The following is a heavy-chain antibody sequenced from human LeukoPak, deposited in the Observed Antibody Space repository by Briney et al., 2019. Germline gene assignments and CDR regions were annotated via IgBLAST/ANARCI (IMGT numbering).Heavy chain of an antibody. CDR2: INPNSGGT. CDR3: GRGNKSFDP. CDR1: GYTLTKLS. Sequence: ASVKVSCKVSGYTLTKLSMHWVRQAPGQGLEWMGWINPNSGGTNYAQKFQGRVTMTRDTSISTAYMELNKLTSDDTAVYYCGRGNKSFDPWGQGTLVTVSS. V-gene: IGHV1-2*02. J-gene: IGHJ5*02.